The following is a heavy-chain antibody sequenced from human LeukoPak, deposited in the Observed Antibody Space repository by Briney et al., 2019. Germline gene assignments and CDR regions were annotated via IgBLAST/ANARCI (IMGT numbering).Heavy chain of an antibody. CDR3: AKDSTYYGSTFDY. J-gene: IGHJ4*02. V-gene: IGHV3-48*01. D-gene: IGHD3-10*01. CDR2: ISSSSSTI. Sequence: GGSLRLSCAASGFTFSSYSMNWVRQAPGKGLEWVSYISSSSSTIYYADSVKGRFTISRDKSKNTLYLQMNSLRAEDTGVYYCAKDSTYYGSTFDYWGQGTLVTVSS. CDR1: GFTFSSYS.